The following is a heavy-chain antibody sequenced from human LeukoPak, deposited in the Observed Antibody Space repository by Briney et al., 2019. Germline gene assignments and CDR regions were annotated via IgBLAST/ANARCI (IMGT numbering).Heavy chain of an antibody. CDR3: ARVGYYYDSSGYYYEAGFDY. CDR2: IYYSGST. J-gene: IGHJ4*02. CDR1: GGSISSYY. V-gene: IGHV4-59*01. D-gene: IGHD3-22*01. Sequence: PSETLSLTCTVSGGSISSYYWIWIRQPPGKGLEWIGYIYYSGSTNYNPSLKSRVTISVDTSKNQFSLKLSSVTAADTAVYYCARVGYYYDSSGYYYEAGFDYWGQGTLVTVSS.